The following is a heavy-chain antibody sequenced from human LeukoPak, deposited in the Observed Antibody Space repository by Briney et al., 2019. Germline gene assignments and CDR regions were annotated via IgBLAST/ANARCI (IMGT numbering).Heavy chain of an antibody. V-gene: IGHV4-61*01. CDR1: GGFDHSGRYY. Sequence: SETLSLTRAVSGGFDHSGRYYWSWIRQPPGKGVEGLGYIYYTEITNYNPSLKSRVTISVDTSKNQFSLNLNSVTAADTAVYYCATSQCGSDGYLAGDYWGQGTLVTVSS. J-gene: IGHJ4*02. CDR2: IYYTEIT. D-gene: IGHD2-21*02. CDR3: ATSQCGSDGYLAGDY.